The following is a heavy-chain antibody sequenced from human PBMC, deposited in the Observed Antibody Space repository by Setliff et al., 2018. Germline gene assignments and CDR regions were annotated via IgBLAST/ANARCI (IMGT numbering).Heavy chain of an antibody. Sequence: SVKVSCKASGYTFTSYGFSWVRQAPGQGLEWMGWISAYNGNTNYGQKYQGRVTMTTDTSTNTVYMELRSLRSDDTAVYFCVREYSGGGLMWGQGTMVTVS. J-gene: IGHJ3*01. CDR2: ISAYNGNT. CDR1: GYTFTSYG. CDR3: VREYSGGGLM. V-gene: IGHV1-18*01. D-gene: IGHD6-19*01.